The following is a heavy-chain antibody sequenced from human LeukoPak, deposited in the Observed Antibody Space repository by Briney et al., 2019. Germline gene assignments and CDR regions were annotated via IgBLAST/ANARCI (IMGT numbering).Heavy chain of an antibody. CDR3: ARVRGSSCDY. Sequence: GASVTVSFKPSVYTLSDYYMHWVRQAPGQGLEWMGWIRGDTGDTDSPQKFQGRVTMTRDTSTNTAYMELSRLRYDDTAMYFCARVRGSSCDYWGQGTLVTVSS. CDR1: VYTLSDYY. D-gene: IGHD6-13*01. J-gene: IGHJ4*02. V-gene: IGHV1-2*02. CDR2: IRGDTGDT.